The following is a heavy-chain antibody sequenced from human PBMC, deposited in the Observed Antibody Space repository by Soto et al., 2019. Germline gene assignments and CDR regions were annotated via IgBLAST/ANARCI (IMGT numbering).Heavy chain of an antibody. CDR2: IYYSGST. CDR3: AREPKWGCFDP. J-gene: IGHJ5*02. D-gene: IGHD3-16*01. Sequence: SETLSLTCTVSGGSISSGGYYWSWIRQHPGKGLEWIGYIYYSGSTYYNPSLKSRVTISVDTSKNQFSLKLSSVTAADTAVYYCAREPKWGCFDPWGQGTLVTVSS. CDR1: GGSISSGGYY. V-gene: IGHV4-31*03.